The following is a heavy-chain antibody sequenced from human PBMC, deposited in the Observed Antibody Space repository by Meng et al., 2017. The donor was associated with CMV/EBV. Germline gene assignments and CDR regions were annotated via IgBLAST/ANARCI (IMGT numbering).Heavy chain of an antibody. CDR3: AREMPIAAAGCFDY. CDR1: GGSISSYY. J-gene: IGHJ4*02. CDR2: IYTSGST. Sequence: AQLPEPGPGLWKPSETLSLTCTVAGGSISSYYWSWIRQPAGKGLEWIGRIYTSGSTNYNSSLKSRVTMSVDTSKNQFSLKLSSVTAADTAVYYCAREMPIAAAGCFDYWGQGTLVTVSS. D-gene: IGHD6-13*01. V-gene: IGHV4-4*07.